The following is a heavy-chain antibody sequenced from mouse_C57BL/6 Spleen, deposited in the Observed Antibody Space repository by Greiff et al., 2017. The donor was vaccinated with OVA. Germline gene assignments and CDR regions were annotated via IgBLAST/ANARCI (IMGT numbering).Heavy chain of an antibody. V-gene: IGHV3-1*01. CDR3: ARGGSYGSSLDY. J-gene: IGHJ2*01. Sequence: DVKLQESGPGMVKPSQSLSLTCTVTGYSITSGYDWHWIRHFPGNKLEWMGYISYSGSTNYNPSLKSRISITHDTSKNHFFLKLNSVTTEDTATYYCARGGSYGSSLDYWGQGTTLTVSS. CDR1: GYSITSGYD. CDR2: ISYSGST. D-gene: IGHD1-1*01.